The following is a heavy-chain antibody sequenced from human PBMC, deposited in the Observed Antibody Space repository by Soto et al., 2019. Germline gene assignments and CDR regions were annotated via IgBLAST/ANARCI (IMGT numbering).Heavy chain of an antibody. V-gene: IGHV3-23*01. J-gene: IGHJ4*02. CDR1: GFTFSSYA. CDR3: ARGEYGDELIDY. Sequence: HPGGSLRLSCAASGFTFSSYAMSWVRQAPGKGLEWVSAISGSGGSTYYADSVKGRFTISRDNSKNTQYLQMNSLRAEDTAVYYCARGEYGDELIDYWGQGTLVTVSS. D-gene: IGHD4-17*01. CDR2: ISGSGGST.